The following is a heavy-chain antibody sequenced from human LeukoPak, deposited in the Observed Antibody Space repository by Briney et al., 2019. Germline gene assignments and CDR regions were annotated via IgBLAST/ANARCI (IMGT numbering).Heavy chain of an antibody. CDR3: AKDGESGRGNPRVDWFDS. D-gene: IGHD4-17*01. CDR2: INSDGSWT. Sequence: PGGSLRLSCAASGNYWMHWVRQVPGKGLVWVSHINSDGSWTSYADSVKGRFTISRDNSKNTLYLQMNSLRAEDTALYYCAKDGESGRGNPRVDWFDSCGQGTLVAVSS. V-gene: IGHV3-74*01. CDR1: GNYW. J-gene: IGHJ5*01.